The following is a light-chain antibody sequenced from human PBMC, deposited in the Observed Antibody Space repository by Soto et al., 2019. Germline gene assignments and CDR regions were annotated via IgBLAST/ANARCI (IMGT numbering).Light chain of an antibody. CDR3: GSYTSINTLYG. J-gene: IGLJ1*01. CDR2: DVS. Sequence: QSALTQPASVSGSPGQSITISCTGTSSDVGGSNYVSWYQQHPGKAPKLMIYDVSNRPSGVSNRFSGSKSGNTASLTISGLQAEDEADYYCGSYTSINTLYGLGTGTKVTVL. V-gene: IGLV2-14*03. CDR1: SSDVGGSNY.